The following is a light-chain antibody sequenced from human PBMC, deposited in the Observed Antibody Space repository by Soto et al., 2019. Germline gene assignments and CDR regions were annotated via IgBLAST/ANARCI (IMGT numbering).Light chain of an antibody. CDR1: SSDVGSYNL. Sequence: QSALTQPASVSGSPGQSINISCTGTSSDVGSYNLVTWYQQHPGKAPKLMIYKVSKLPSGVSNRFSGSKSGNSSSLTFSGLQAEDEADYYCCSYAGSSTFYVFGTGTKVTVL. V-gene: IGLV2-23*02. CDR3: CSYAGSSTFYV. J-gene: IGLJ1*01. CDR2: KVS.